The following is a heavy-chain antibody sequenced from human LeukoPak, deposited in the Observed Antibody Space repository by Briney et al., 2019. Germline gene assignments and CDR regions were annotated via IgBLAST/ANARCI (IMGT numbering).Heavy chain of an antibody. Sequence: GGSLRLSCAASGFTFDDYAMHWVRQAPGKGLEWVSGISWNSNSIGYADSVKGRFTISRDNAKNSLYLQMNSLRAEDTAVYYCARDKIVGATLFDYWGQGTLVTVSS. CDR3: ARDKIVGATLFDY. J-gene: IGHJ4*02. CDR2: ISWNSNSI. CDR1: GFTFDDYA. D-gene: IGHD1-26*01. V-gene: IGHV3-9*01.